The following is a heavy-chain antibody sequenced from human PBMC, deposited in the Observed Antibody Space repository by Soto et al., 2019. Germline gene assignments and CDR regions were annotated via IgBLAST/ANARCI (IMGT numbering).Heavy chain of an antibody. CDR1: GYTFTSYA. J-gene: IGHJ6*02. V-gene: IGHV1-3*01. Sequence: SVKVSCKDSGYTFTSYAMHWVRQAPGQRLEWMGWINAGNGNTKYSQKLQGRVTITRDTSASTAYMELSSLRSEDTAVYYCARDVSGHIAASGMDVWGQGTTVTVSS. CDR3: ARDVSGHIAASGMDV. D-gene: IGHD6-13*01. CDR2: INAGNGNT.